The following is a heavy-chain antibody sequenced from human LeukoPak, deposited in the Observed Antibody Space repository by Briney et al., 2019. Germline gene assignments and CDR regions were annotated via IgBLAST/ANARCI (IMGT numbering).Heavy chain of an antibody. CDR3: ATDGMVRGPDAWFDS. V-gene: IGHV4-34*01. D-gene: IGHD3-10*01. CDR1: GGSFSGYY. Sequence: SETLSLTCAVYGGSFSGYYWSWIRQPPGKGLEWIGEINHSGSTNYNPSLKSRVTMSVDTSKNQFSLKLSSVTAADTAVYYCATDGMVRGPDAWFDSWGQGTLVTVSS. J-gene: IGHJ5*01. CDR2: INHSGST.